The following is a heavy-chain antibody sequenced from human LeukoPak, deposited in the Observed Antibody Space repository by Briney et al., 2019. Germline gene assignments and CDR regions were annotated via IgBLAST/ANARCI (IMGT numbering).Heavy chain of an antibody. CDR2: ISYDERNK. Sequence: PGGSLRLSCAPSVFTFSIYGMHWGRQAPGKGGEWVAVISYDERNKYYADPVKGRFPISGDNSKNTLYLQMNSLRAEDTAVYYCAKDKSSGWYVFDHWGQGTLVTVSS. V-gene: IGHV3-30*18. J-gene: IGHJ4*02. CDR1: VFTFSIYG. CDR3: AKDKSSGWYVFDH. D-gene: IGHD6-19*01.